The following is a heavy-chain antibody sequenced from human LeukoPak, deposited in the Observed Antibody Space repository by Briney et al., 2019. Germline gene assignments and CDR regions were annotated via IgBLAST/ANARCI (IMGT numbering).Heavy chain of an antibody. D-gene: IGHD6-19*01. CDR2: ISSSSSYI. CDR1: GFTFSSYS. J-gene: IGHJ4*02. CDR3: ARDWYSSGWYDY. Sequence: TAGSLRLSCAASGFTFSSYSLNWVRQAPGKGLEWVSSISSSSSYIYYANSVKGRFTISRDNAKNSLYLQMNSLRAEDTAVYYGARDWYSSGWYDYWGQGTLVTVSS. V-gene: IGHV3-21*01.